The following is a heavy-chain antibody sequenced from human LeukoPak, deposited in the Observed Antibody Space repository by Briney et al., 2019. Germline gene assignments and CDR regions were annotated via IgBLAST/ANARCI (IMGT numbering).Heavy chain of an antibody. CDR3: ATDRGWRTSGYYLYYFEY. CDR2: IKHDGSEK. J-gene: IGHJ4*02. CDR1: GFTFTNYF. Sequence: GGSLRLSCAASGFTFTNYFMSWVRQAPGKGLEWVASIKHDGSEKYYVDSVRGRFTISRDNTMNSLYLQMSSLRAEDTAVYYCATDRGWRTSGYYLYYFEYWGQGTLVTYSS. D-gene: IGHD3-3*01. V-gene: IGHV3-7*01.